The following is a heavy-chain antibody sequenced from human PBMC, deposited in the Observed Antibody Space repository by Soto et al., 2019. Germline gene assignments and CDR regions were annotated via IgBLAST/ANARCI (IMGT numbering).Heavy chain of an antibody. D-gene: IGHD3-22*01. CDR1: GFTFSDYY. CDR2: ISSGGTTI. CDR3: ATKGGGYYFQFDP. J-gene: IGHJ5*02. Sequence: GGSLRLSCAASGFTFSDYYMSWIRQAPGKGLEWVSYISSGGTTIYYADSVKGRFTISRDDAKNSLFLQMNSLRPEDTAVYFCATKGGGYYFQFDPWGQGXLVTVYS. V-gene: IGHV3-11*01.